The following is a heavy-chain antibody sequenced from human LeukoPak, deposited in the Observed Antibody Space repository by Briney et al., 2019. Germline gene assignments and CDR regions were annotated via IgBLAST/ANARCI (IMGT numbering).Heavy chain of an antibody. Sequence: PSVKVSCKASGYTFTSYAMNWVRQAPGQGLEWMGWINTNTGNPTYAQGFTGRFVFSLDTSVSTAYLQISSLKAEDTAVYYCARMYYDFWSGYYTGGGNWFDPWGQGTLVTVSS. V-gene: IGHV7-4-1*02. CDR1: GYTFTSYA. D-gene: IGHD3-3*01. CDR2: INTNTGNP. J-gene: IGHJ5*02. CDR3: ARMYYDFWSGYYTGGGNWFDP.